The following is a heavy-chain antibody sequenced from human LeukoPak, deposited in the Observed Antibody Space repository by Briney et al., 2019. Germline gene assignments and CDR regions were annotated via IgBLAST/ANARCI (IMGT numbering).Heavy chain of an antibody. D-gene: IGHD3-16*01. V-gene: IGHV1-18*01. CDR2: ISTDNGDT. J-gene: IGHJ6*02. CDR3: ARVERLGLYYYGMDV. CDR1: GYTFTTYG. Sequence: ASVKVSCKSSGYTFTTYGITWVRQAPGQGLEWMGWISTDNGDTNYAQKLQGRVTMTTDTSTSTAYMELRSLRSDDTAVYYCARVERLGLYYYGMDVWGQGTTVTVSS.